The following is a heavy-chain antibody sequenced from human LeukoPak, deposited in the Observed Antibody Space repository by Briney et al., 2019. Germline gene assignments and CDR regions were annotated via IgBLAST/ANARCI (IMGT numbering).Heavy chain of an antibody. CDR1: GGSFSGYY. CDR2: INHSGST. J-gene: IGHJ5*02. Sequence: SETLSLTCAVYGGSFSGYYWSWIRQPPGEGLEWIGEINHSGSTNYNPSLKSRVTISVDTSKNQFSLKLSSVTAADTAVYYCARGYYYGSGSPYNWFDPWGQGTLVTVSS. V-gene: IGHV4-34*01. CDR3: ARGYYYGSGSPYNWFDP. D-gene: IGHD3-10*01.